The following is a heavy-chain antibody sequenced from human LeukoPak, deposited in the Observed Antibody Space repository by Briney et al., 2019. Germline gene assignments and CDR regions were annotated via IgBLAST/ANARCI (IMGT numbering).Heavy chain of an antibody. CDR3: ARGFSEQLWLDY. J-gene: IGHJ4*02. CDR1: GGTFSSYA. V-gene: IGHV1-69*04. CDR2: IIPILGIA. D-gene: IGHD5-18*01. Sequence: GASVKVSCKASGGTFSSYAISWVRQAPGQGLEWMGRIIPILGIANYAQKFQGRVTITADKSTSTAYMELSSLRSEDTAVYYCARGFSEQLWLDYWGQGTLVTVSS.